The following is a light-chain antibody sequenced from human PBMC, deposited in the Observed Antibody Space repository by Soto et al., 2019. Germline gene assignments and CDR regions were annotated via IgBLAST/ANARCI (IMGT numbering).Light chain of an antibody. CDR2: NAY. J-gene: IGKJ1*01. Sequence: VGLTRSPVTLSVSPGERATLSCRAGQSLNSNSLAWYQQKPGQAPRLLIYNAYNRASGIPDRFSGSGSGTDFTLTISRLEPEDFVVYHCQQYDGSPRTFGQGTKVDIK. V-gene: IGKV3-20*01. CDR3: QQYDGSPRT. CDR1: QSLNSNS.